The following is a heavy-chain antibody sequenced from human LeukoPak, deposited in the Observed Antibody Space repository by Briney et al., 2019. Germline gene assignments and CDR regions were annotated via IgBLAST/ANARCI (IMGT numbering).Heavy chain of an antibody. D-gene: IGHD2-2*01. J-gene: IGHJ6*03. CDR2: IYPGDSDT. CDR1: GYRFTSYW. V-gene: IGHV5-51*01. CDR3: ATCSSTSCYEYSYYYMDV. Sequence: GESLKISCKGSGYRFTSYWIGWVRQMPGKGLEWMGIIYPGDSDTRYSPSFQGQVTISADKSISTASLQWSSLKASDTAMYYCATCSSTSCYEYSYYYMDVWGKGTAVTVSS.